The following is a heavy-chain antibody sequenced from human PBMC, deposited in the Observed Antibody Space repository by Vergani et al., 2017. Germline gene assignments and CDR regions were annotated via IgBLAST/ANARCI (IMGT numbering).Heavy chain of an antibody. CDR2: IIPIFGTA. CDR1: GGTFSSYA. Sequence: QVQLVQSGAEVKKPGSSVKVSCKASGGTFSSYAISWVRQAPGQGLEWMGGIIPIFGTANYAQKFQGRVTITADESKSTAYMELSSLRSEDTAVYYCAREGDYYDSSGYYCDYWGQGTLVTVSS. D-gene: IGHD3-22*01. V-gene: IGHV1-69*01. CDR3: AREGDYYDSSGYYCDY. J-gene: IGHJ4*02.